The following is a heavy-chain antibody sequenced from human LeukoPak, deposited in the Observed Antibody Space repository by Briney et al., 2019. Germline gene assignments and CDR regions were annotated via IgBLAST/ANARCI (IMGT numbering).Heavy chain of an antibody. D-gene: IGHD4-17*01. CDR3: ARDGPDYGDYYYGMDV. Sequence: GGSLRLSCAASGFTFSSYSMNWVRQAPGKGLEWVSSISSSSSYIYSADSVKGRFTISRDNAKNSLYLQMNSLRAEDTAVYYCARDGPDYGDYYYGMDVWGQGTTVTVSS. CDR2: ISSSSSYI. V-gene: IGHV3-21*01. CDR1: GFTFSSYS. J-gene: IGHJ6*02.